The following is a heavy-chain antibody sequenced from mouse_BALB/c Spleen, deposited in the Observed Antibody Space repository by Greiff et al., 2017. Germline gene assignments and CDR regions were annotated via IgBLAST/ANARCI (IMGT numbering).Heavy chain of an antibody. J-gene: IGHJ3*01. CDR1: GYTFTNYH. CDR3: ARASSATASWFAY. CDR2: INPYNDYT. D-gene: IGHD1-2*01. Sequence: VQLQQSGAELVRPGASVKISCKAFGYTFTNYHINWVKQRPGQGLDWIGYINPYNDYTSYNQKFKGKATLTVDKSSSTAYMELSSLTSEDSAVYYGARASSATASWFAYWGQGTLVTVSA. V-gene: IGHV1S45*01.